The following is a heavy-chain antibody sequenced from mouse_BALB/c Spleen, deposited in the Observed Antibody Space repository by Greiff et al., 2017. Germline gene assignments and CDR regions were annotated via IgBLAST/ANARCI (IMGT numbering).Heavy chain of an antibody. Sequence: VKVVESGAELMKPGASVKISCKATGYTFSSYWIEWVKQRPGHGLEWIGEILPGSGSTNYNEKFKGKATFTADTSSNTAYMQLSSLTSEDSAVYYCARSRGYGNSWFAYWGQGTTLTVSS. V-gene: IGHV1-9*01. D-gene: IGHD2-10*02. CDR1: GYTFSSYW. CDR2: ILPGSGST. J-gene: IGHJ2*01. CDR3: ARSRGYGNSWFAY.